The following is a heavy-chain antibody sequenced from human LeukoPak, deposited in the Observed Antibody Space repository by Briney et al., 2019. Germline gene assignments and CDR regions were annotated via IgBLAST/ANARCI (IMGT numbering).Heavy chain of an antibody. J-gene: IGHJ6*03. CDR3: AREWQELGQLVYIKSYYYYMDV. V-gene: IGHV4-38-2*02. CDR1: GYSISSGYY. Sequence: SETLSLTCTVSGYSISSGYYWGWIRQPPGKGLEWIGSIYHSGSTYYNPSLKSRVTISVDTSKNQFSLKLSSVTAADTAVYYCAREWQELGQLVYIKSYYYYMDVWGKGTTVTVSS. D-gene: IGHD6-6*01. CDR2: IYHSGST.